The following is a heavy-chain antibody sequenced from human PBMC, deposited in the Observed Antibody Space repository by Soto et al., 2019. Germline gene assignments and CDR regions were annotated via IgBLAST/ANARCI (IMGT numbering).Heavy chain of an antibody. Sequence: ASVKVSCKASGYAFTVYGISWVRQAPGQGLEWMGWISTYNGDTNYAQKLQGRVTMTTDTSTSTAYMELRSLRSDDTAVYYCARDWWFGELSNFDYWGQGTLVTVSS. V-gene: IGHV1-18*01. D-gene: IGHD3-10*01. CDR3: ARDWWFGELSNFDY. CDR2: ISTYNGDT. J-gene: IGHJ4*02. CDR1: GYAFTVYG.